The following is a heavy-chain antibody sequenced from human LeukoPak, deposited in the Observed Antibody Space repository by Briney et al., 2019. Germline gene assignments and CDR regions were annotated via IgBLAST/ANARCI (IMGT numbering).Heavy chain of an antibody. CDR1: GGSFSGYY. J-gene: IGHJ4*02. CDR2: INHSGNT. D-gene: IGHD2-15*01. CDR3: ARLWGYCSGGSCYFDY. V-gene: IGHV4-34*01. Sequence: PSETLSLTCGVYGGSFSGYYWTWIRQPPGKGLEWIGDINHSGNTNYNPSLQSRVTISVDRSKNQFSLKLSSVTAADTAVYYCARLWGYCSGGSCYFDYWGQGTLVTVSS.